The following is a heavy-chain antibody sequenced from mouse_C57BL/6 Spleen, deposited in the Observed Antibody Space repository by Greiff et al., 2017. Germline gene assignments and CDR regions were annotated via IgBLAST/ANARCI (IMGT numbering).Heavy chain of an antibody. J-gene: IGHJ4*01. CDR1: GFNINDYY. CDR2: IDPEDGDN. CDR3: TTSSTVVAPYAMDY. D-gene: IGHD1-1*01. V-gene: IGHV14-1*01. Sequence: VQLQQSGAELVRPGASVKLSCTASGFNINDYYMHWVKQRPEQGLEWIGRIDPEDGDNEYAPKFQGKATMTADPSSNTAYLQLSSLTSEDAAVYYCTTSSTVVAPYAMDYWGQGTSVTVSA.